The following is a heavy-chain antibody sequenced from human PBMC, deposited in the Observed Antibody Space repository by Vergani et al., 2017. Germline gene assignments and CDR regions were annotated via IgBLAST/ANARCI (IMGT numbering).Heavy chain of an antibody. Sequence: QVQLQESGPGLVKPSETLSLTCTVSGGSVSSGSYYWSWIRQPPGKGLEWIGYIYYSGSTNYNPSLKSRVTISVDTSKNQFSLKLSSVTDADTAVYYCAREYYYDSSGYIPDYWGQGTLVTVSS. CDR1: GGSVSSGSYY. V-gene: IGHV4-61*01. CDR3: AREYYYDSSGYIPDY. CDR2: IYYSGST. J-gene: IGHJ4*02. D-gene: IGHD3-22*01.